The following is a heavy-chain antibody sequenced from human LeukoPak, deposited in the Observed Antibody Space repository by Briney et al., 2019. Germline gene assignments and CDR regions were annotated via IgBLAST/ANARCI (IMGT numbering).Heavy chain of an antibody. CDR2: IIPIFGTA. Sequence: SVKVSCKASGGTFSSYAISWVRQAPGQGLEWMGRIIPIFGTANYAQKFQGTVTITTDESTSTAYMELSSLRSEDTAVYYCAREDYYGSGSYYNLPYWGQGTLVTVSS. J-gene: IGHJ4*02. CDR1: GGTFSSYA. D-gene: IGHD3-10*01. CDR3: AREDYYGSGSYYNLPY. V-gene: IGHV1-69*05.